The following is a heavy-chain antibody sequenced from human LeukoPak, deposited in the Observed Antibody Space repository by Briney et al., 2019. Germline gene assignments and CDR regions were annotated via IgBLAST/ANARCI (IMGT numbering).Heavy chain of an antibody. CDR1: GGSISSYY. Sequence: PSETLSLTCSVSGGSISSYYWSWIRQPPGKGLEWIGYMHYSGNTNYNPSLKSRVTISLDTSKNQFSLKLSSVTAADTAAYYCARVGYGDGDAFDIWGQGTMVTVSS. CDR3: ARVGYGDGDAFDI. J-gene: IGHJ3*02. D-gene: IGHD4-17*01. V-gene: IGHV4-59*01. CDR2: MHYSGNT.